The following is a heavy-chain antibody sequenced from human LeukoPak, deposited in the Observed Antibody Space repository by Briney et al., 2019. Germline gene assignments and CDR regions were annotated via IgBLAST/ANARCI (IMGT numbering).Heavy chain of an antibody. CDR3: ALLRFGELWTKDY. V-gene: IGHV1-2*06. CDR2: INPKRGGT. J-gene: IGHJ4*02. CDR1: GYSFTGYY. D-gene: IGHD3-10*01. Sequence: ASVKVSCKASGYSFTGYYMHWVRQAPGQGLEWMGRINPKRGGTNYAQKFQGRVTLTRDTSISTAHMELSRLTSDDTAVYYCALLRFGELWTKDYWGQGTLVTVSS.